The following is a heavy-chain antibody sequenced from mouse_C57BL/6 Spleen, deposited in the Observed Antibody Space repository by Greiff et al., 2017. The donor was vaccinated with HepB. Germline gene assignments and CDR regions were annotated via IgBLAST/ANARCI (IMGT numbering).Heavy chain of an antibody. CDR2: IWSGGST. J-gene: IGHJ4*01. CDR1: GFSLTSYG. Sequence: VKLMESGPGLVQPSQSLSITCTVSGFSLTSYGVHWVRQSPGKGLEWLGVIWSGGSTDYNAAFISRLSISKDNSKSQVFFKMNSLQADDTAIYYCARNEDSYGEVYAMDYWGQGTSVTVSS. CDR3: ARNEDSYGEVYAMDY. D-gene: IGHD2-12*01. V-gene: IGHV2-2*01.